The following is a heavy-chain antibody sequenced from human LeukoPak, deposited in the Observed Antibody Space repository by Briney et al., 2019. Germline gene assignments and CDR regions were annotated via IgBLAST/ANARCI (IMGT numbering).Heavy chain of an antibody. J-gene: IGHJ6*02. CDR2: ISYDGSNK. CDR3: AKDLNYGVRSTYYYYGMDV. Sequence: PGGSLRLSCAASGFTFSSYGMHWVRQAPVKGLEWVAFISYDGSNKYYADSVKGRFTISRDNSKNTLYLQMNSLRAEDTAVYYCAKDLNYGVRSTYYYYGMDVWGQGTTVTVSS. CDR1: GFTFSSYG. V-gene: IGHV3-30*18. D-gene: IGHD4-17*01.